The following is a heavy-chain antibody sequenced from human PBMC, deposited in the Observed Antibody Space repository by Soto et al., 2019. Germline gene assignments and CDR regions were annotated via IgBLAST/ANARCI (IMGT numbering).Heavy chain of an antibody. CDR2: IWDDGSNK. CDR1: GSTFSNYG. Sequence: VQLVESGGGVVQPGTSLRLSYVASGSTFSNYGMHWVRQAPGKGPQWVAVIWDDGSNKSYGDSVKGRFTISRDNSKNSLYLDINSLRAEDTAVYYCTRDGGSHGPSYFDSWGQGSLVIVSS. D-gene: IGHD3-16*01. CDR3: TRDGGSHGPSYFDS. V-gene: IGHV3-33*01. J-gene: IGHJ4*02.